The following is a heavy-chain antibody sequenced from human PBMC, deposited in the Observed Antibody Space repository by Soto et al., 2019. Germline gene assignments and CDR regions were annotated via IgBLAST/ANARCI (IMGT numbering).Heavy chain of an antibody. V-gene: IGHV3-23*01. CDR1: GFTFSSYA. J-gene: IGHJ4*02. Sequence: EVQLLESGGGLVQPGGSLRLSCAASGFTFSSYAMSWVRQAPGKGLEWVSAISGSGGSTYYADSVKGRFTISRDNSKNPLYLQMNSRRAEDTAVYYCAKMGASYSNYAYFDSWGQGTLVTVSS. CDR3: AKMGASYSNYAYFDS. CDR2: ISGSGGST. D-gene: IGHD4-4*01.